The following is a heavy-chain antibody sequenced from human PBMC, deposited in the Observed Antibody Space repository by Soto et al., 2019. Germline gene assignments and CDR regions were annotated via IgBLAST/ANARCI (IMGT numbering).Heavy chain of an antibody. V-gene: IGHV3-7*03. J-gene: IGHJ5*02. CDR1: GFTFSSYW. CDR3: ARAIAPYDFWSGATPGGWFDP. CDR2: IKQDGSEK. D-gene: IGHD3-3*01. Sequence: PGGSLRLSCAASGFTFSSYWMSWVRQAPGKGLEWVANIKQDGSEKYYVDSVKGRFTISRDNAKNSLYLQMNSLRAEDTAVYYCARAIAPYDFWSGATPGGWFDPWGQGTLVTVSS.